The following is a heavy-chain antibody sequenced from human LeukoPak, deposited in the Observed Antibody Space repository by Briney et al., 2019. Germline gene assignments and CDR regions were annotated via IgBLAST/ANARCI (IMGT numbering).Heavy chain of an antibody. V-gene: IGHV3-33*01. CDR3: ARELGII. Sequence: GESLKISCAASGFIFSSYGMHWVRQAPGKGLEWVAVIWYDGSNKYYADSVKGRFTISRDNSKNTLYLQMNSLRAEYSAVYYCARELGIIWGQGTMVTVSS. CDR1: GFIFSSYG. CDR2: IWYDGSNK. J-gene: IGHJ3*02.